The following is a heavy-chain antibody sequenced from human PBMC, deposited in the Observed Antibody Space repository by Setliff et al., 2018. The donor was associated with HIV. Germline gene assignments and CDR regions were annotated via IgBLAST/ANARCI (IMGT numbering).Heavy chain of an antibody. J-gene: IGHJ3*02. CDR3: ARDTEMITTTDAFDI. CDR1: GFTFSDYW. CDR2: ITADGSST. V-gene: IGHV3-74*01. D-gene: IGHD3-22*01. Sequence: GGSLRLSCEASGFTFSDYWMHWVRQAPGKGLVWVSRITADGSSTRYADSVNGRFTISRDNAKNTMYLEMNSLRAEDTAVYYCARDTEMITTTDAFDIWGPGTMVTVSS.